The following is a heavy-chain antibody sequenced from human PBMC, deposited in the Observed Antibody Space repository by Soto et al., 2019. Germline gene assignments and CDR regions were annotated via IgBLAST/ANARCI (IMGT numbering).Heavy chain of an antibody. Sequence: SETLSLTCTVSGGSISSYYVSWIRQPPGKGLEWIGYIYYSGSTNYNPSLKSRVTISVDTSKNQFSLKLSSVTAADTAVYYCARAHDSSSWFIDYWGQGTLVTVSS. V-gene: IGHV4-59*01. J-gene: IGHJ4*02. CDR2: IYYSGST. CDR1: GGSISSYY. CDR3: ARAHDSSSWFIDY. D-gene: IGHD6-13*01.